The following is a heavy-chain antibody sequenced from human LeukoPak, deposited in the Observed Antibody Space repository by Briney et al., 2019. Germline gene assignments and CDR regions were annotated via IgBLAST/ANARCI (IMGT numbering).Heavy chain of an antibody. V-gene: IGHV3-53*01. CDR2: IYSGGST. J-gene: IGHJ4*02. D-gene: IGHD3-22*01. CDR1: GFTVSSNY. Sequence: GGSLRLSCAASGFTVSSNYMSWVRQAPGKGLEWVSVIYSGGSTYYADSVKGRFTISRDNSKNTLYLQMNSLRAEDTAVYYCARDGAYDSSGYFPHDFWGQGTLVTVSS. CDR3: ARDGAYDSSGYFPHDF.